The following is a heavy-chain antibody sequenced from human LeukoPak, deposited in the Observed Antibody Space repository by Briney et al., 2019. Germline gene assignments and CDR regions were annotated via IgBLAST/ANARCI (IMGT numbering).Heavy chain of an antibody. CDR2: DSVYTGNT. CDR3: ARESSSGWYSGVDY. D-gene: IGHD6-19*01. CDR1: GYTFTSHG. Sequence: ASVKVSYKASGYTFTSHGFSGVRQAPGQGLEGMGWDSVYTGNTNYAQKFQGSVTMTTDTSTSTAYMELRSLRSNDTATYYCARESSSGWYSGVDYWGQGTLVTVSS. V-gene: IGHV1-18*01. J-gene: IGHJ4*02.